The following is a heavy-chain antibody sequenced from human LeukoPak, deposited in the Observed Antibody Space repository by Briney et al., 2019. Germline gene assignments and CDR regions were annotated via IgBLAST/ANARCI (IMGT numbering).Heavy chain of an antibody. Sequence: PGRSLRLSCAASGFTFSSYVMHWVRQAPGKGLEWVAVISYDGSNKYYADFVKGRFTISRDNSKNTVYLQTNSLRAEDTAVYYCARGSDYYDTSGYRYFYYYMDVWGKGTTVTVSS. CDR2: ISYDGSNK. D-gene: IGHD3-22*01. J-gene: IGHJ6*03. CDR1: GFTFSSYV. V-gene: IGHV3-30*04. CDR3: ARGSDYYDTSGYRYFYYYMDV.